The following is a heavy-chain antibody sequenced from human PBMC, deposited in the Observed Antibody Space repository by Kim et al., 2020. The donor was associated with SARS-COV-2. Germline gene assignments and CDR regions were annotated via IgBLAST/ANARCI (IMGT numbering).Heavy chain of an antibody. V-gene: IGHV1-69*04. CDR3: ARDHGGRYYFDY. Sequence: NYAQKVQGRVTITADKSTSTAYMELSSLRSEDTAVYYCARDHGGRYYFDYWGQGTLVTVSS. J-gene: IGHJ4*02. D-gene: IGHD3-3*01.